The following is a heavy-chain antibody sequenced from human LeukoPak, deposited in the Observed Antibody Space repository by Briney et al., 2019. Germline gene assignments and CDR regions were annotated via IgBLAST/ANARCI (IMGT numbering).Heavy chain of an antibody. J-gene: IGHJ4*02. CDR3: VREGGYDPFEY. Sequence: GGPLSLSCAASGITLSYYWMHWVRHAPGKAVVGVSRIDADGSSATYAASVKGRFTISRDHAKNTLYLQMNSLRAEDTAVYYCVREGGYDPFEYWGQGTLVTVSS. CDR2: IDADGSSA. D-gene: IGHD5-12*01. V-gene: IGHV3-74*01. CDR1: GITLSYYW.